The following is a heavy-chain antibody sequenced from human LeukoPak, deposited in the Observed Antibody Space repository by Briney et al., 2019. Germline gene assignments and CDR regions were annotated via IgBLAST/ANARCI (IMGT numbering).Heavy chain of an antibody. V-gene: IGHV4-34*01. CDR1: GGSFSGYY. J-gene: IGHJ6*03. CDR2: INHSGST. Sequence: PSETLSLTCAVYGGSFSGYYWSWIRQPPGKGLEWIGEINHSGSTNYNPSLKSRVTISVDTSKNQFSLKLSSVTAADTAVYYCARGPARYYDFWSGYSYYMDVWGKGTTVTVSS. CDR3: ARGPARYYDFWSGYSYYMDV. D-gene: IGHD3-3*01.